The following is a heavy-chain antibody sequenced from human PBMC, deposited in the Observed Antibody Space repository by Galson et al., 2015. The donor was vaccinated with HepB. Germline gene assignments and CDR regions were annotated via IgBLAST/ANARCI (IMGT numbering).Heavy chain of an antibody. V-gene: IGHV3-23*01. CDR3: AKFQYHDFWTGNYHYYGMDV. Sequence: SLRLSCAASGFIFSGYAMSWVRQAPGKGLECVSVISNRGGSTYDVESVEGRFTISRDNSRNTLYLEMNSLRVEDTAVYFCAKFQYHDFWTGNYHYYGMDVWGQGTTVTVSS. D-gene: IGHD3-3*01. CDR1: GFIFSGYA. J-gene: IGHJ6*02. CDR2: ISNRGGST.